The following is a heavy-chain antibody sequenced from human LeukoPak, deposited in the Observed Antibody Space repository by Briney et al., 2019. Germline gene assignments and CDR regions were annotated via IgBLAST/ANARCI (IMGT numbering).Heavy chain of an antibody. CDR1: GFTFSSYG. CDR3: AKSASLSAFDI. V-gene: IGHV3-30*18. D-gene: IGHD2-2*01. CDR2: ISYDGSNK. J-gene: IGHJ3*02. Sequence: GGSLRLSCAASGFTFSSYGMHWVRQAPGKGLEWVAVISYDGSNKYYADSVKGRFTISRDNSKNTLYLRMNSLRAEDTAVYYCAKSASLSAFDIWGQGTMVTVSS.